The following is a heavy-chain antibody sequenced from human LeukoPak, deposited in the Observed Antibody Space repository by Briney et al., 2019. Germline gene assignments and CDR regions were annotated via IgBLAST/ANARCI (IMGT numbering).Heavy chain of an antibody. J-gene: IGHJ3*02. V-gene: IGHV1-18*01. CDR3: AREGLTPSGGSGYYPDDAFDI. CDR2: ISAYNGNT. Sequence: ASVKVSCKASGYTFTSYGISWVRQAPGQGLEWMGWISAYNGNTSYAQKLQGRVTMTTDTSTSTAYMELRSLRSDDTAVYYCAREGLTPSGGSGYYPDDAFDIWGQGTMVTVSS. D-gene: IGHD3-3*01. CDR1: GYTFTSYG.